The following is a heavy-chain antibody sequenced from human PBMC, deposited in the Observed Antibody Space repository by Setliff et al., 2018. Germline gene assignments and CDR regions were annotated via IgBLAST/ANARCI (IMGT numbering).Heavy chain of an antibody. CDR2: IYHGGTT. D-gene: IGHD3-10*01. CDR1: GGSFSGYY. CDR3: ARGRYYGSGSHLFDP. Sequence: SETLSLTCAVYGGSFSGYYWGWVRQPPGKGLEWIGSIYHGGTTYYNPSLKSRVTISVDTSENQIFLKLSPVTAADTAVYYCARGRYYGSGSHLFDPWGQGTLVTVSS. V-gene: IGHV4-38-2*01. J-gene: IGHJ5*02.